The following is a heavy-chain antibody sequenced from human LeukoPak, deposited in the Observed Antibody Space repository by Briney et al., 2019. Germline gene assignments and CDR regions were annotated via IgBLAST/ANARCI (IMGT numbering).Heavy chain of an antibody. D-gene: IGHD3-3*01. CDR3: AKDLGSGYYYYFDS. CDR2: ISGSGGST. J-gene: IGHJ4*02. CDR1: GGSIRSSYYY. Sequence: ETLSLTCTVSGGSIRSSYYYWGWIRQPPGKGLEWVSVISGSGGSTYYADSVKGRFTISRDNSKNTLYLQMNSLRAEDTAVYYCAKDLGSGYYYYFDSWGQGTLVTVSS. V-gene: IGHV3-23*01.